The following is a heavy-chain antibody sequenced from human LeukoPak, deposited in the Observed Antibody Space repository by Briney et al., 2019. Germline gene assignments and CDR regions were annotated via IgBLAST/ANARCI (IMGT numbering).Heavy chain of an antibody. CDR3: ARVANSGIAVAGTLLHYYYYMDV. Sequence: SETPSLTCTVSGGSISSYCWSWIRQPAGKGLEWIGHIHISGNTNYNPSLKGRVTISVDTSKNQFSLKLSSVTAADTAVYYCARVANSGIAVAGTLLHYYYYMDVWGKGTTVTISS. CDR1: GGSISSYC. V-gene: IGHV4-4*07. D-gene: IGHD6-19*01. J-gene: IGHJ6*03. CDR2: IHISGNT.